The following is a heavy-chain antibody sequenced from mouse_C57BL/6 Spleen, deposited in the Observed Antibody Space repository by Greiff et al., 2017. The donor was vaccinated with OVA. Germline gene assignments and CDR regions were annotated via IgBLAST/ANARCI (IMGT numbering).Heavy chain of an antibody. V-gene: IGHV1-18*01. Sequence: EVKLVESGPELVKPGASVKIPCKASGYTFTDYNMDWVKQSHGKSLEWIGDINPNNGGTIYNQKFKGKATLTVDKSSSTAYMELRSLTSEDTAVYYCARFNYGAMDYWGQGTSVTVSS. CDR1: GYTFTDYN. D-gene: IGHD1-1*01. CDR2: INPNNGGT. J-gene: IGHJ4*01. CDR3: ARFNYGAMDY.